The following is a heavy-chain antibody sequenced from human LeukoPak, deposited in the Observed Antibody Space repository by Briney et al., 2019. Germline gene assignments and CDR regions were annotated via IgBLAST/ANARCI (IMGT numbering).Heavy chain of an antibody. CDR3: ARDSDYGGNQGLADWYFDL. CDR2: IYYSGST. V-gene: IGHV4-39*07. Sequence: SETLSLTCTVSGGSIRSSNYYWGWVRQPPGKGLEWIGTIYYSGSTYYNPSLKSRVTISVDTSKNQFSLKLTSMTAADTAVYHCARDSDYGGNQGLADWYFDLWGRGTLVTVSS. D-gene: IGHD4-23*01. CDR1: GGSIRSSNYY. J-gene: IGHJ2*01.